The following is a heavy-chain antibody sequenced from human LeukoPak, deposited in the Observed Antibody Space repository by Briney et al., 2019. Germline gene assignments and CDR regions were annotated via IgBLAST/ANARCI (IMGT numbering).Heavy chain of an antibody. D-gene: IGHD5-12*01. Sequence: SETLSLTCTVSGGSISSYSWSWIRQPPGKGLEWIGYILYSRTTNSNPSLKSRVTLSVDTSKNQISLKLSSVTAADTAVYYCATMGGYSGYATHWGQGTLVTVSS. CDR1: GGSISSYS. CDR2: ILYSRTT. V-gene: IGHV4-59*08. CDR3: ATMGGYSGYATH. J-gene: IGHJ4*02.